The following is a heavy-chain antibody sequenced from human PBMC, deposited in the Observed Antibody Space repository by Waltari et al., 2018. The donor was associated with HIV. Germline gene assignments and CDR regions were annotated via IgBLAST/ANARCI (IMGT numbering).Heavy chain of an antibody. CDR2: INPKSGVT. D-gene: IGHD2-15*01. CDR3: ARDWWQLPSGGYFFDY. J-gene: IGHJ4*02. V-gene: IGHV1-2*02. Sequence: QVQLVQSGAEVKKPGASVKVSCTASRFTFTPYYVPWVRQAPGQGLEWMGWINPKSGVTHFAQNFQGRINMTRDTSIKTAYLELSRLQSDDTAVYYCARDWWQLPSGGYFFDYWGQGTLVTVSS. CDR1: RFTFTPYY.